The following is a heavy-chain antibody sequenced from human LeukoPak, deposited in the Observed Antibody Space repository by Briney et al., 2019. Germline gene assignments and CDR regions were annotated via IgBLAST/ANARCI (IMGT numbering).Heavy chain of an antibody. J-gene: IGHJ4*02. D-gene: IGHD3-16*01. CDR3: ARGGTREADSSTPMIDY. CDR2: IYSGGST. Sequence: ETLSLTCAVYGGSFSGYYMSWVRQAPGKGLEWVSVIYSGGSTYYADSVKGRFTISRDNSKNTLYLQMNSLRAEDTAVYYCARGGTREADSSTPMIDYWGQGTLVTVSS. CDR1: GGSFSGYY. V-gene: IGHV3-53*01.